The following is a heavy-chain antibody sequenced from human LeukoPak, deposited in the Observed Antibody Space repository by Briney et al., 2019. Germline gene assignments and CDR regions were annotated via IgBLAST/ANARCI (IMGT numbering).Heavy chain of an antibody. J-gene: IGHJ4*02. CDR3: TRDFYDSDY. CDR1: GFTFSSYA. D-gene: IGHD3-22*01. Sequence: GGSLRLSCAASGFTFSSYAMSWFRQAPGKGLEWVGFIRSKAYGGTTEYAASVKGRFTISRDDSKSIAYLQMNSLKTEDTAVYYCTRDFYDSDYWGQGTLVTVSS. CDR2: IRSKAYGGTT. V-gene: IGHV3-49*03.